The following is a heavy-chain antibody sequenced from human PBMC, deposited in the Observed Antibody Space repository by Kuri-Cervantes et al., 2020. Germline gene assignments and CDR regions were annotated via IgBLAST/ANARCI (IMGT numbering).Heavy chain of an antibody. CDR2: INAGNGNT. V-gene: IGHV1-3*01. CDR1: GYTFTSYA. J-gene: IGHJ3*02. CDR3: ARGGLTMYPYDDFDM. Sequence: ASVKVSCKASGYTFTSYAMHWVRQAPGQRLEWMGWINAGNGNTKYSQKFQGRVTITRDTSATTAYMELSSLRSEDTAVYYCARGGLTMYPYDDFDMWGQGTMVTVSS. D-gene: IGHD4/OR15-4a*01.